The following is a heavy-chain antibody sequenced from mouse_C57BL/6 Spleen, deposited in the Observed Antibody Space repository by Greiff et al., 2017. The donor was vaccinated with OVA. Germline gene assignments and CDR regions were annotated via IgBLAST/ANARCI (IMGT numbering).Heavy chain of an antibody. D-gene: IGHD1-1*01. V-gene: IGHV1-59*01. J-gene: IGHJ2*01. CDR3: ARAGKLYYFDY. Sequence: QVQLQQPGAELVRPGTSVKLSCKASGYTFTSYWMHWVKQRPGQGLEWIGVIDPSDSYTNYNQKFKGKATLTVDTSSSTAYMQLSSLTSEDSAVYYCARAGKLYYFDYWGQGTTLTVSS. CDR1: GYTFTSYW. CDR2: IDPSDSYT.